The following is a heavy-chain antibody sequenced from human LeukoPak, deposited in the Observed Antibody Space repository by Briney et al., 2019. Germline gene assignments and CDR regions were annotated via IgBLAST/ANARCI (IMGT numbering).Heavy chain of an antibody. D-gene: IGHD1-26*01. J-gene: IGHJ4*02. Sequence: SETLSLTCAVSGGSISSGSYSWSWIRQPPGKGLEWIGYFYYSGSTYYNPSLKSRVAISVDTSKNQFSLKLSSVTAADTAVYYCARDVGATPGYFDYWGQGTLVTVSS. V-gene: IGHV4-30-4*07. CDR1: GGSISSGSYS. CDR3: ARDVGATPGYFDY. CDR2: FYYSGST.